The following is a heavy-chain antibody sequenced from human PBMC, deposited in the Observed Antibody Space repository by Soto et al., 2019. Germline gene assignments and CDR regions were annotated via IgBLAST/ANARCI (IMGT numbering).Heavy chain of an antibody. CDR2: ISWNSGSI. Sequence: EVQLVESGGGLVQPGRSLRLSCAASGFTFDDYAMHWVRQAPGKGLEWVSGISWNSGSIGYADSVKGRFTISRDNAKNSLYLQMNSLRAEDTALYYCAKGRKGWYGYYYYYMDVWGKGTTVTVSS. CDR3: AKGRKGWYGYYYYYMDV. V-gene: IGHV3-9*01. J-gene: IGHJ6*03. D-gene: IGHD6-19*01. CDR1: GFTFDDYA.